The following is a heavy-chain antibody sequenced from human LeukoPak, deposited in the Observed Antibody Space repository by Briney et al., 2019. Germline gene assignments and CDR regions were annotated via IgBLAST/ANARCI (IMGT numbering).Heavy chain of an antibody. V-gene: IGHV1-18*01. Sequence: GASVKVSCKASGYTFTSYGISWVRQAPGQGLEWMGWISAYNGNTNYAQKLQGRVTMTTDTSTSTAYMELRSLRSDDTAVYYCARDLARVGYNYDLAYGGREPLVTVS. J-gene: IGHJ4*02. D-gene: IGHD5-24*01. CDR2: ISAYNGNT. CDR3: ARDLARVGYNYDLAY. CDR1: GYTFTSYG.